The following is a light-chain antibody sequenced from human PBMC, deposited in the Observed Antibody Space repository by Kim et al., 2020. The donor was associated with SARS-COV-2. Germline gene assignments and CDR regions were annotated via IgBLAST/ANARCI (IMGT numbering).Light chain of an antibody. V-gene: IGLV2-14*03. CDR1: SSDVGGYNY. Sequence: QSALTQPASVSGSPGQSITISCTGTSSDVGGYNYVSWYQQHPGKAPKLMIYDVTKRPSGVSNRFSGSKSGNTASLTISGLQAEDESDYYCSSYARSNTYVFGTGTRSPS. CDR2: DVT. CDR3: SSYARSNTYV. J-gene: IGLJ1*01.